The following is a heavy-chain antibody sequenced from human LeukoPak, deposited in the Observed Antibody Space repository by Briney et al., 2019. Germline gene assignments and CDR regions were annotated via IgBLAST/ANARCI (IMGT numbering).Heavy chain of an antibody. V-gene: IGHV3-30*02. CDR2: IRYDGSNK. J-gene: IGHJ6*03. CDR3: AKDHLLRLFSLDYYYYYMDV. D-gene: IGHD5-12*01. Sequence: GGSLRLSCAASGFTFSSYAMHWVRQAPGKGLEWVAFIRYDGSNKYYADSVKGRFTISRDNSKNTLYLQMNSLRAEDTAVYYCAKDHLLRLFSLDYYYYYMDVWGKGTTVTISS. CDR1: GFTFSSYA.